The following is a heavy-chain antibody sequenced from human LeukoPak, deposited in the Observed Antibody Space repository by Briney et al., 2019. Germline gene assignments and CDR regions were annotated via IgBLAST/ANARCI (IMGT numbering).Heavy chain of an antibody. CDR3: ARGHYIHSSSWSYYYYYYGMDV. J-gene: IGHJ6*02. V-gene: IGHV4-34*01. CDR2: INHSGST. D-gene: IGHD6-13*01. Sequence: SETLSLTCAVYGGSFRGYYWSWIRQPPGKGLEWIGEINHSGSTNYNPSLKSRVTISVDTSKNQLSLKLSSVTAADTAVYYCARGHYIHSSSWSYYYYYYGMDVWGQGTTVTVSS. CDR1: GGSFRGYY.